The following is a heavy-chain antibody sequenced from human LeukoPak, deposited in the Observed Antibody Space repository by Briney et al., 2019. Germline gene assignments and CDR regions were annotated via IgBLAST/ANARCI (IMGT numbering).Heavy chain of an antibody. J-gene: IGHJ5*02. CDR1: GGSFSGYY. CDR2: INHSGST. D-gene: IGHD2-15*01. Sequence: PSETLSLTCAVYGGSFSGYYWSWIRQPPGKGLEWIGEINHSGSTNYSPSLKSRVTISVDTSKNQFSLKLSSVTAADTAVYYCARGALGYCSGGSCYSGVNWFDPWGQGTLVTVSS. CDR3: ARGALGYCSGGSCYSGVNWFDP. V-gene: IGHV4-34*01.